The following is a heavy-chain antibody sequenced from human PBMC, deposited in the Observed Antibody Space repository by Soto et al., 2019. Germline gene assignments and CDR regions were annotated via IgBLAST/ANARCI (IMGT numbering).Heavy chain of an antibody. J-gene: IGHJ4*02. CDR3: AKGSSTAGTIFDY. Sequence: EVQLVESGGGLVQPGRSLRLSCAASGFTFDDYAMHWVRQAPGKGLEWVSGISWNSGSIGYADSVKGRFTISRDNAKNSLYLQINSLRAEDTALYYCAKGSSTAGTIFDYWGQGTLVTVSS. CDR1: GFTFDDYA. D-gene: IGHD6-19*01. V-gene: IGHV3-9*01. CDR2: ISWNSGSI.